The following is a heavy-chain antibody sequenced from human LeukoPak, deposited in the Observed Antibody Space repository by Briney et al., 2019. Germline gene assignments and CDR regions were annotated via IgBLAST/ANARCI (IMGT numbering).Heavy chain of an antibody. CDR3: VRQQTSHGNFDY. D-gene: IGHD1-26*01. J-gene: IGHJ4*02. V-gene: IGHV3-13*01. CDR1: GFTFSNHA. CDR2: IGTAGDT. Sequence: GGSLRLSCATSGFTFSNHAMHWVRQATGKGLEWVSAIGTAGDTFYPGSVKGRFTISRENAKNSLSLQINSLKAEDTAVYYCVRQQTSHGNFDYWGQGTLVTVSS.